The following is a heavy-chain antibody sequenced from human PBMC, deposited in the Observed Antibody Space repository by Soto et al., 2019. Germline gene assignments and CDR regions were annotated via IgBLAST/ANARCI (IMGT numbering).Heavy chain of an antibody. J-gene: IGHJ4*02. CDR1: ELIFSTYN. Sequence: VLLVESGGGLVQPGGSLRLTCAASELIFSTYNMNWVRQAPGKGLEWVSYISSDSKGIYYADSVKGRFTISRDNAKNSLYLKMDSLRDEDTAVYYCARDDYHGSASLWGQGSLVTVSS. CDR2: ISSDSKGI. V-gene: IGHV3-48*02. D-gene: IGHD3-22*01. CDR3: ARDDYHGSASL.